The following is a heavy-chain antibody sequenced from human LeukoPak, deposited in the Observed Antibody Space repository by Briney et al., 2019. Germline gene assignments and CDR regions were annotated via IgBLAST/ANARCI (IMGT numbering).Heavy chain of an antibody. J-gene: IGHJ4*02. CDR1: GFTFSSYW. Sequence: PGGSLRLSCAASGFTFSSYWMSWVRQAPGKGLEWVANIKQDGSEQYYVDSMKGRFIIPRDNAKNSLYLQMNSLRAEDTAVYYCAKERPFGLDYWGQGTLVTVSS. CDR3: AKERPFGLDY. CDR2: IKQDGSEQ. D-gene: IGHD3-16*01. V-gene: IGHV3-7*01.